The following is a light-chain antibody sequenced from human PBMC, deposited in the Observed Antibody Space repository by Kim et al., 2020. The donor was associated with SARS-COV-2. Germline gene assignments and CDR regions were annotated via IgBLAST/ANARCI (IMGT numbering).Light chain of an antibody. CDR2: WAS. CDR1: QRVLERSENKKH. V-gene: IGKV4-1*01. CDR3: QQYFTTPPT. J-gene: IGKJ4*01. Sequence: ASINCKASQRVLERSENKKHVAGQQEKRGQPRERVVYWASTREAGVPDRVRGGGAGADLTLSVSRLQGEEGAGCYCQQYFTTPPTFGGGTKVDIK.